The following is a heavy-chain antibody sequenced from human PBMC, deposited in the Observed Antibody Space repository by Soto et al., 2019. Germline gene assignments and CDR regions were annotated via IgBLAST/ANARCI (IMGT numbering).Heavy chain of an antibody. CDR3: ARGLYYKSPFL. D-gene: IGHD1-26*01. CDR2: IYYSGST. J-gene: IGHJ4*02. CDR1: GGSISSSSYY. Sequence: QLQLQESGPGLVKPSETLSLTCTVSGGSISSSSYYWGWIRQPPGKGLEWIGSIYYSGSTYYNPSLKSRVTISVDTSKNQFSLKLSSVTAADTAVYYCARGLYYKSPFLWGQGTLVTVSS. V-gene: IGHV4-39*01.